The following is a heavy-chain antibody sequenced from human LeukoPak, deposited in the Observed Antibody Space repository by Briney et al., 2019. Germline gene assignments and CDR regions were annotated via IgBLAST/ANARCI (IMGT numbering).Heavy chain of an antibody. V-gene: IGHV3-30*02. J-gene: IGHJ4*02. Sequence: PGGSLRLSCAASGFTFSSYGMHWVRQAPGKGLEWVAFIRYDGSNKYYADSVKRRFTISRDNSKNTLYLQMNSLRAEDTAVYYCAKELRYSSSDYYFDYWGQGTLVTVSS. D-gene: IGHD6-13*01. CDR1: GFTFSSYG. CDR2: IRYDGSNK. CDR3: AKELRYSSSDYYFDY.